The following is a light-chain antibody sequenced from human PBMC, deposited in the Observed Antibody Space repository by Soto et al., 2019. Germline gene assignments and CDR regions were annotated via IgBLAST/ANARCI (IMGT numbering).Light chain of an antibody. Sequence: DIQMTQSPFSLSASVGDRVTITCRASQSIDNYLNWYQQKPGKAPNLLIYVASSLQSGVPSRFSGSGSGTDFTLTISSLEPEDFAAYYCQQRSNWPPTFGGGTKVEIK. J-gene: IGKJ4*01. CDR1: QSIDNY. CDR3: QQRSNWPPT. V-gene: IGKV1-39*01. CDR2: VAS.